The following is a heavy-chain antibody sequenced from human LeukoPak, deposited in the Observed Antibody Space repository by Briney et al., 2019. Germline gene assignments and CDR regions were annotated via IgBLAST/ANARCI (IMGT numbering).Heavy chain of an antibody. J-gene: IGHJ4*02. CDR3: TTYKSGHY. CDR1: GFTFSGCD. CDR2: ITTKANSYAT. Sequence: GGSLRLPCAASGFTFSGCDMHWVRQASGKGLEWVGRITTKANSYATAYAASLEGRFTISRDDSINTAYLQMNSLRAEDTAVYYCTTYKSGHYWGQGSLVTVSS. D-gene: IGHD6-19*01. V-gene: IGHV3-73*01.